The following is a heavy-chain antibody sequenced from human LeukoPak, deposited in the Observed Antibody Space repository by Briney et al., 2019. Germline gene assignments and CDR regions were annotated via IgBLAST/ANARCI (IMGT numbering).Heavy chain of an antibody. D-gene: IGHD2-15*01. V-gene: IGHV4-34*01. CDR3: ARGRDIVVVVAAYYFDY. J-gene: IGHJ4*02. Sequence: TPSETLSLTCAVYGGSFGGYYWSWIRQPPGKGLEWIGEINHSGSTNYNPSLKSRVTISVDTSKNQFSLKLSSVTAADTAVYYCARGRDIVVVVAAYYFDYWGQGTLVTVSS. CDR1: GGSFGGYY. CDR2: INHSGST.